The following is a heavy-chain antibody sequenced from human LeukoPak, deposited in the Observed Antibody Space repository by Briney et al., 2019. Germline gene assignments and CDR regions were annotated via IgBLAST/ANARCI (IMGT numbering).Heavy chain of an antibody. D-gene: IGHD3-9*01. CDR3: ARDNILTGYYTDWFDP. J-gene: IGHJ5*02. CDR2: IWYDGSNK. CDR1: GFTFSSYG. Sequence: GGSLRLSCAASGFTFSSYGMHWVRQAPGKGLEWVAFIWYDGSNKYYADSVKGRFTISRDNSKNTLYLQMNSLRAEDTAVYYCARDNILTGYYTDWFDPWGQGTLVTVSS. V-gene: IGHV3-33*01.